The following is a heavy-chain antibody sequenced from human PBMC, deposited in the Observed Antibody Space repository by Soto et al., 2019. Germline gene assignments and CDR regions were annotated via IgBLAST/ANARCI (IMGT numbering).Heavy chain of an antibody. D-gene: IGHD3-10*01. CDR3: ARRERYYGSPGWFDP. CDR2: VYYNENT. V-gene: IGHV4-39*01. Sequence: PXETLSLTCSVSGGSISSFTYYWGWIRQPPGKGLEWIGTVYYNENTYYNPSLKSRVTITVDTAKNQFSLNLRSVTAADTAMYFCARRERYYGSPGWFDPWGQGTLVTVS. CDR1: GGSISSFTYY. J-gene: IGHJ5*02.